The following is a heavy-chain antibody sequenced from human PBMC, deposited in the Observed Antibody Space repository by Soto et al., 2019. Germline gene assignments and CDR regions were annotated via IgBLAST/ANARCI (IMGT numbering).Heavy chain of an antibody. CDR2: ISGSGGST. J-gene: IGHJ3*02. CDR3: AKLNYEYGDYGVDAFDI. D-gene: IGHD4-17*01. Sequence: EVQLLESGGGLVQPGGSLRLSCAASGFTFSSYAMSWVRQAPGKGLEWVSAISGSGGSTYYADSVKGRFTISRDNSKNTLYLQMNSLRAEDTAVYYCAKLNYEYGDYGVDAFDIWGQGTMVTVSS. CDR1: GFTFSSYA. V-gene: IGHV3-23*01.